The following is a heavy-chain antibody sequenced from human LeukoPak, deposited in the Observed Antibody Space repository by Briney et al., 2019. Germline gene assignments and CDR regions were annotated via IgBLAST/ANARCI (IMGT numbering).Heavy chain of an antibody. Sequence: GASVKVSCKSSGYTFTIYAMNWVRHAPGQGLEWMGWINTNTGNPTYAQGFTGRFVFSLDTSVSTAYLQISSLKAEDTAVYYCARSITIFGVANLDYWGQGTLVTVSS. V-gene: IGHV7-4-1*02. CDR2: INTNTGNP. D-gene: IGHD3-3*01. J-gene: IGHJ4*02. CDR3: ARSITIFGVANLDY. CDR1: GYTFTIYA.